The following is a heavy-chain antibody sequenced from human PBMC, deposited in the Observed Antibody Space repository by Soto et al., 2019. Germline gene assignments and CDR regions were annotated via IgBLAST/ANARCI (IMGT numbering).Heavy chain of an antibody. Sequence: SSVKVSSKASGGTFSSYAINWGRPAPGQGLEWMGGIIPIFGTANYAQKLQGRVTITADKSTSTAYMELSGLRSEDTAVYYCARSGIAAAETRYYYYGMDVWGQGTTVTVSS. J-gene: IGHJ6*02. CDR1: GGTFSSYA. D-gene: IGHD6-13*01. CDR2: IIPIFGTA. V-gene: IGHV1-69*06. CDR3: ARSGIAAAETRYYYYGMDV.